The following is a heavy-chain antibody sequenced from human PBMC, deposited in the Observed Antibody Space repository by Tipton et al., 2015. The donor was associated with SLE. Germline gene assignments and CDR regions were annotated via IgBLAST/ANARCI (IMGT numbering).Heavy chain of an antibody. J-gene: IGHJ5*02. D-gene: IGHD5-24*01. V-gene: IGHV4-59*11. CDR1: GGSFSNHY. Sequence: TLSLTCTVSGGSFSNHYWSWIRQPPGKGLEWIGYISYTDRDNYNPSLRSRVTISGDTSKNQFSLRLSSVTAADTAVYYCARMRGGYNAHHWGQGILVTVSS. CDR3: ARMRGGYNAHH. CDR2: ISYTDRD.